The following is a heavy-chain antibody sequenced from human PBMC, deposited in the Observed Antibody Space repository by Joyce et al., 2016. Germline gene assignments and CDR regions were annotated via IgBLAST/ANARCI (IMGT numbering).Heavy chain of an antibody. D-gene: IGHD3-10*01. V-gene: IGHV4-34*02. CDR1: GGSFSGYY. J-gene: IGHJ6*02. CDR3: ARGDASGSYLYLYYGMDV. Sequence: QVQMQQWGAGLLKPSETLSLTCGLYGGSFSGYYWSWIRQPPGTGLEWIGEINHSGSTSNKPSLRSRVTISVDMSKNQFSLKVRSVTAADTAVYYCARGDASGSYLYLYYGMDVWGQGTTVTVSS. CDR2: INHSGST.